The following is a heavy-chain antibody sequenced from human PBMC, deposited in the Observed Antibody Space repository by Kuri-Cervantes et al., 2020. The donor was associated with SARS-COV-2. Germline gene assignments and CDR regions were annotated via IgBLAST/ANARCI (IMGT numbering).Heavy chain of an antibody. V-gene: IGHV3-30-3*01. D-gene: IGHD5-24*01. CDR3: ARDGARDGYNYYFDY. CDR2: ISYDGSNK. J-gene: IGHJ4*02. CDR1: GFTFSSYA. Sequence: LSLTCAASGFTFSSYAMHWVRQAPGKGLEWVAVISYDGSNKYYADSVKGRFTISRDNSKNTLYLQMNSLRAEDTAVYYCARDGARDGYNYYFDYWGQGTLVTVSS.